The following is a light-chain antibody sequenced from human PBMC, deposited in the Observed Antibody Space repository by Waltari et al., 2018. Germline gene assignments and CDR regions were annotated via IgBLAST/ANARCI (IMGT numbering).Light chain of an antibody. J-gene: IGKJ1*01. V-gene: IGKV2-30*01. CDR1: QSMIYSDVNTY. Sequence: DVVMTQSPLSLPVTLGQPASISCRSSQSMIYSDVNTYLTWFQQRPGQSPRRLMYKVSNRDSGVPDRFSGSGSGTDFTLKISRVEAEDVGFYFCMQGTQWPRTFGQGTKVEIK. CDR2: KVS. CDR3: MQGTQWPRT.